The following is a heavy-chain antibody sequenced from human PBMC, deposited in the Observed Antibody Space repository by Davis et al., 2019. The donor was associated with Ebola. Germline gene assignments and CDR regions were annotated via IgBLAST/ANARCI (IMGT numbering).Heavy chain of an antibody. V-gene: IGHV1-18*01. J-gene: IGHJ4*02. CDR1: GYTFNSYG. D-gene: IGHD6-13*01. CDR2: VSGYNGNT. Sequence: ASVKVSCKASGYTFNSYGISWVRQAPGQGLEWMGWVSGYNGNTHYAQNLQGRLTMTADTSTSTGCMELRRLTYDDTAVYYCARDGGIEPAEFDYWGQGTLVTVSP. CDR3: ARDGGIEPAEFDY.